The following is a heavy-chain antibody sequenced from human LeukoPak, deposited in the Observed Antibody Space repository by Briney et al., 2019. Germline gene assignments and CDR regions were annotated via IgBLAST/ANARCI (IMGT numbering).Heavy chain of an antibody. V-gene: IGHV3-21*01. CDR2: ICNSSSYI. J-gene: IGHJ6*02. D-gene: IGHD3-3*01. Sequence: PGGSLRLSCAASGFTFSSYSMHWVRQAPGKGLEWVSSICNSSSYIYYADSVKGRFTISRDNAKNSLYLQMNSLRAEDTAVYYCARGPRLRFLEWSPDYYYYYGMDVWGQGTTVTVSS. CDR1: GFTFSSYS. CDR3: ARGPRLRFLEWSPDYYYYYGMDV.